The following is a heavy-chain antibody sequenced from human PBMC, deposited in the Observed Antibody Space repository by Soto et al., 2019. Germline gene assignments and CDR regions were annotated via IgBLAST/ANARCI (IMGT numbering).Heavy chain of an antibody. Sequence: EVQLVESGGDLVQPGGSLRLSCAASGFSFGSSWMTWVRQAPGKGLEWVANIKKDGSKIKHLDSVRGRFTVSRDNAKNSLYLEMNSLRAEDTALYYCARDVSTGSSSLYLDAFDIWGQATMVTVSS. J-gene: IGHJ3*02. D-gene: IGHD6-13*01. CDR2: IKKDGSKI. V-gene: IGHV3-7*05. CDR3: ARDVSTGSSSLYLDAFDI. CDR1: GFSFGSSW.